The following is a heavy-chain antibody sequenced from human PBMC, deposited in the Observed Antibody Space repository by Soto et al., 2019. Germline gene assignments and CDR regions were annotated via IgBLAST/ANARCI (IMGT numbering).Heavy chain of an antibody. J-gene: IGHJ6*03. D-gene: IGHD2-15*01. Sequence: QLQLQESGPGLVKPSETLSLTCTVSGGSISSSSYYWGWIRQPPGKGLEWIGSIYYSGSTYYNPSLQSRVTISVDTSTNQYSLRLSYMIAADTAVYYCARVVRESDIVVVEPHDYMDVWGKGTTVTVSS. CDR3: ARVVRESDIVVVEPHDYMDV. V-gene: IGHV4-39*01. CDR1: GGSISSSSYY. CDR2: IYYSGST.